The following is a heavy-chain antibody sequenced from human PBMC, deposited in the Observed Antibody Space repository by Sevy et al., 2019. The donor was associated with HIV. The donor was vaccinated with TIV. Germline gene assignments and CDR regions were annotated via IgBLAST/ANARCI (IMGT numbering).Heavy chain of an antibody. D-gene: IGHD2-2*01. V-gene: IGHV4-59*08. CDR1: DDSINSYY. CDR3: ARGSVVIGTAATPVLDF. Sequence: AETLSLTCSVSDDSINSYYWSWIRQPPGKGLEWIGYIYNNIGSTRYKPSLTSRVTISVDTSKNQFSLKLTSVTAADTALYYCARGSVVIGTAATPVLDFWGLGSLVTVSS. CDR2: IYNNIGST. J-gene: IGHJ4*02.